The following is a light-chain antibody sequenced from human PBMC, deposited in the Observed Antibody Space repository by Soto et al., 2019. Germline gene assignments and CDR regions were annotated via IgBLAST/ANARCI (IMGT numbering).Light chain of an antibody. Sequence: EIVMTQSPATLSVSPGERATLSCRASQSVSSNLAWYQQKPGQAPRLLIYGASNRATGIPARFSGSGSGTEFTLTISSLQSEEFVVYYCQQYHNWPQTFGQGTKVEIK. V-gene: IGKV3-15*01. CDR3: QQYHNWPQT. J-gene: IGKJ1*01. CDR1: QSVSSN. CDR2: GAS.